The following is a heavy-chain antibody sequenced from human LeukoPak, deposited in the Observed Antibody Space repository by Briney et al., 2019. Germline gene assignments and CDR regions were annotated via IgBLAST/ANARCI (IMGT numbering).Heavy chain of an antibody. Sequence: GASVKVSCKASGYTFTSYAMNWVRQAPGQGLEWMGWINTNTGNPTYAQGFTGRFVFSLDTSVSTAYLQISSLKAEDTAVYYCARDRITMVRGAIRGGYYYYGMDVWGQGTTVTVSS. V-gene: IGHV7-4-1*02. CDR2: INTNTGNP. CDR1: GYTFTSYA. D-gene: IGHD3-10*01. CDR3: ARDRITMVRGAIRGGYYYYGMDV. J-gene: IGHJ6*02.